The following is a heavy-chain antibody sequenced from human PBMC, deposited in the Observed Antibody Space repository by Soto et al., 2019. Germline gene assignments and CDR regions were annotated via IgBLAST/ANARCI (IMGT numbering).Heavy chain of an antibody. CDR2: IRHDGSKT. CDR1: GFTLSRFG. J-gene: IGHJ6*01. V-gene: IGHV3-33*01. Sequence: QEQLVESGGGVVQPGRSLRLSCAASGFTLSRFGVHWVRQAPGKGLEWVAVIRHDGSKTIFIDSVRGRFTISRGNHRKNTRWIDVGEGRFSISRENHTNEVVMQIDSLGSDDSAVYKCAIDFITGATYSGPSYYHMDVWGRGTTVTVSS. CDR3: TNEVVMQIDSLGSDDSAVYKCAIDFITGATYSGPSYYHMDV. D-gene: IGHD3-10*01.